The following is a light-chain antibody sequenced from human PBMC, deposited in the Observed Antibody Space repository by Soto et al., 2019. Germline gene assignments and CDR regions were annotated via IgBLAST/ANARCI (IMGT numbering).Light chain of an antibody. Sequence: QSALTQPRSVSGSPGQSVTISCTGTNSDVGAYNYISWYQQFPGKAPKVIISAVNQRRSGVPDRFSGSKSGNTASLTISGLQAEDEADYYCWSYTSSDNWVFGGGTKLTVL. CDR3: WSYTSSDNWV. J-gene: IGLJ3*02. CDR2: AVN. CDR1: NSDVGAYNY. V-gene: IGLV2-11*01.